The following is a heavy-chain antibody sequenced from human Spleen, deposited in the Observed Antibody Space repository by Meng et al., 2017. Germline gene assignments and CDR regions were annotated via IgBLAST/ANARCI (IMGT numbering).Heavy chain of an antibody. D-gene: IGHD3-22*01. V-gene: IGHV4-34*10. CDR3: ATLTNAPVSYYDSSGYYSDAFDI. CDR1: DGSFSGHY. J-gene: IGHJ3*02. CDR2: INRAGTT. Sequence: SETLSLTCAVYDGSFSGHYWSWIRQPPGKGLEWIGEINRAGTTNYNPSLKSRVTISADKSISTAYLQWSSLKASDTAMYYCATLTNAPVSYYDSSGYYSDAFDIWGQGTMVTVSS.